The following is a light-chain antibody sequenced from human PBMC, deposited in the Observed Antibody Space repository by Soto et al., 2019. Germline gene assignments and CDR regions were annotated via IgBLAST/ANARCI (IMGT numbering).Light chain of an antibody. Sequence: AIQMTQSPSSLSASVGDRVTISCRASQDVRHHIGWYQQTPGKAPRLLIYGASSLQSGVPSRFSGSGDGTDFTLTISILQPEDFTTYFCLQDSGYSWPFGQGTKVEVK. J-gene: IGKJ1*01. V-gene: IGKV1-6*01. CDR2: GAS. CDR3: LQDSGYSWP. CDR1: QDVRHH.